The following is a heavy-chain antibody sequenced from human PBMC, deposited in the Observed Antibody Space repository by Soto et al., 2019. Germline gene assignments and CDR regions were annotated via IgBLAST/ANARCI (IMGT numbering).Heavy chain of an antibody. CDR2: IGTAGDP. Sequence: EVQLVESGGGLVQPGGSLRLSCAASGFTFSSYDMHWVRQATGKGLEWVSAIGTAGDPYYPGSVKGRFTISRENAKNSLYLQMNSLRAGDTAVYYCARGHKSQMGHGLDVWGQGTTVTVSS. CDR1: GFTFSSYD. V-gene: IGHV3-13*05. J-gene: IGHJ6*02. D-gene: IGHD3-16*01. CDR3: ARGHKSQMGHGLDV.